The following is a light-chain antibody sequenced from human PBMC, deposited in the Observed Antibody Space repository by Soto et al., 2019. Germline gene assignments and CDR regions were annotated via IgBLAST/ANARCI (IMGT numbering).Light chain of an antibody. Sequence: QSVLTQPPSVSAAPGQKVTISCSGSSSNIGNGYVSWYRQLPGTAPKLLIYETDKRTTGTPERFSGSKSGTSATLGITGLQTGDEADYYCGTWDSSLSGPFVFGAGTKVTVL. J-gene: IGLJ1*01. CDR2: ETD. CDR3: GTWDSSLSGPFV. V-gene: IGLV1-51*01. CDR1: SSNIGNGY.